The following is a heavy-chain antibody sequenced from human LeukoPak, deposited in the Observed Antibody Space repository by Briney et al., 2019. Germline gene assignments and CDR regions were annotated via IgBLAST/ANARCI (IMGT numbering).Heavy chain of an antibody. Sequence: SQTLSLTSVISGDSVSSYSAGWSWIRQSPSRGLEWLGRTYYRSKWFSDYALSVKSRMTINPDTSKNQISLQLNSVTPEDTAVYFCARERSLDGYNLFDYWGQGTLVTVSS. CDR1: GDSVSSYSAG. CDR3: ARERSLDGYNLFDY. V-gene: IGHV6-1*01. D-gene: IGHD5-24*01. J-gene: IGHJ4*02. CDR2: TYYRSKWFS.